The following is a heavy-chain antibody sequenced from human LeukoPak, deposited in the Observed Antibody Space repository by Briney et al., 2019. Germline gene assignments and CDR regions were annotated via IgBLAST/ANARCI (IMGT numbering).Heavy chain of an antibody. V-gene: IGHV3-23*01. CDR3: ARDLGSSSFDY. Sequence: GGSLRLSCAASGFTFSSYSMNWVRQAPGKGLEWISAINLNGDTKYYADSVKGRFTISRDNSKNTLYLQMNSLRAEDTAVYYCARDLGSSSFDYWGQGTLVTVSS. CDR1: GFTFSSYS. CDR2: INLNGDTK. D-gene: IGHD6-6*01. J-gene: IGHJ4*02.